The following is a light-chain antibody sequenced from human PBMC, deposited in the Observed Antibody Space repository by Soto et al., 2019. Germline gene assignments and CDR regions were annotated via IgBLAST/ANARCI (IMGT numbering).Light chain of an antibody. CDR3: QQYDSSPFT. Sequence: DIVMTQSPDSLAVSLGERAAINCKSSQSVLYSSNNKNYLAWYQQKPGQPPKLLIYWASTRESGVPDRFSGSGSGTDFTLTISSLQAEDVAVYYCQQYDSSPFTVGPWTKVDIK. V-gene: IGKV4-1*01. CDR2: WAS. CDR1: QSVLYSSNNKNY. J-gene: IGKJ3*01.